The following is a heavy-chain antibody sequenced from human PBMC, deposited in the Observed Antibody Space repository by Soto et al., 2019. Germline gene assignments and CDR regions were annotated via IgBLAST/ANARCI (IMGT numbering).Heavy chain of an antibody. CDR1: GFSLSRYG. CDR3: ARDLHYWSLLIDP. V-gene: IGHV3-33*01. CDR2: LWSNGIKT. J-gene: IGHJ5*02. D-gene: IGHD2-8*02. Sequence: GGSLRLSCTASGFSLSRYGLHWVRQAPGKGLQWVAGLWSNGIKTSYTDSVKGRFTISRDTSKNILYLQMNTLGAEDTAVYYCARDLHYWSLLIDPWAQGTLVTVS.